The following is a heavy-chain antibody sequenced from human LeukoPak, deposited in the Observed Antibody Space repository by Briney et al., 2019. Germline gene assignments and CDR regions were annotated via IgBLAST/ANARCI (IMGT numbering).Heavy chain of an antibody. CDR1: GFSLSTSGVG. V-gene: IGHV2-5*01. CDR3: AYRKRMSIAAAGNFDY. J-gene: IGHJ4*02. D-gene: IGHD6-13*01. CDR2: IYWNDDK. Sequence: SGPTLVNPTQTLTLTCTFSGFSLSTSGVGVGWIRQPPGKALEWLALIYWNDDKRYSPSLKSRLTITKDTSKNQVVLTMTNMDPVDTATYYCAYRKRMSIAAAGNFDYWGQGTLVTVSS.